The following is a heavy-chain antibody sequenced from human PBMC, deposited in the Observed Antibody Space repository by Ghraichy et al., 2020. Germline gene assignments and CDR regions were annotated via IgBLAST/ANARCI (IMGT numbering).Heavy chain of an antibody. CDR2: INYSGTS. Sequence: SETLSLTCAVSGGSFSGYYWAWIRQSPGKGLEWIGEINYSGTSNYNPSLKNRVSMSVDASKSHFSLNLKSLTAADTAVYYCARGREADDWGGYAPPAAFDFWGQGNLVTVS. CDR1: GGSFSGYY. D-gene: IGHD3-3*01. V-gene: IGHV4-34*01. CDR3: ARGREADDWGGYAPPAAFDF. J-gene: IGHJ4*02.